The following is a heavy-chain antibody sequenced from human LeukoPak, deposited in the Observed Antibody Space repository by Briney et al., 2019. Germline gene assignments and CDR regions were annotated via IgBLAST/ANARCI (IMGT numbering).Heavy chain of an antibody. D-gene: IGHD4-17*01. J-gene: IGHJ5*02. CDR1: GGSFSGYY. CDR3: ARPTTTRRKTGGFDP. CDR2: INHSGST. V-gene: IGHV4-34*01. Sequence: SETLSLICAVYGGSFSGYYWSWIRQPPGKGLEWIGEINHSGSTNYNPSLKSRVTISVDTSKNQFSLKLSSVTAADTAVYYCARPTTTRRKTGGFDPWGQGTLVTVSS.